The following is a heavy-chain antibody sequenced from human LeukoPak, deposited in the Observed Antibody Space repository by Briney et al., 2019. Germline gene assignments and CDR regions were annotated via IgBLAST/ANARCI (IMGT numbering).Heavy chain of an antibody. Sequence: PGRSLRLSCAASGFTFSSYAMHWVRQAPGKGLEWVAVISYDGSNKYYADSVKGRFTISRDNSKNTLYLQMNSLRAEDTAVYYCAKVRDYYDSSGYYFGFDYWGQGTLVTVSS. V-gene: IGHV3-30-3*01. CDR1: GFTFSSYA. J-gene: IGHJ4*02. CDR2: ISYDGSNK. D-gene: IGHD3-22*01. CDR3: AKVRDYYDSSGYYFGFDY.